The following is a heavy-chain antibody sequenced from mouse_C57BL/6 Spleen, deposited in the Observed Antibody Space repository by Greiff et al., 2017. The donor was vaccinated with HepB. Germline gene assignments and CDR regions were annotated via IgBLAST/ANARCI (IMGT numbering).Heavy chain of an antibody. CDR3: ARVGAYYDYDGGGFDY. CDR2: ISDGGSYT. D-gene: IGHD2-4*01. Sequence: EVMLVESGGGLVKPGGSLKLSCAASGFTFSSYAMSWVRQTPEKRLEWVATISDGGSYTYYPDNVKGRFTISRDNAKNNLDLQMSHLKSEDTAMYYCARVGAYYDYDGGGFDYWGQGTTLTVSS. CDR1: GFTFSSYA. V-gene: IGHV5-4*03. J-gene: IGHJ2*01.